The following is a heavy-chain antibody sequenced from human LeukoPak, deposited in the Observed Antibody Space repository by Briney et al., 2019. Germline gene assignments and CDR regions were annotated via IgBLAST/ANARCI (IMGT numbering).Heavy chain of an antibody. V-gene: IGHV3-33*01. J-gene: IGHJ6*02. Sequence: GGSLRLSCAASGFTFSSFGMHWVRQAPGKGLEWVAVIWYDASNKYYADSVKGRFTISRDNSKNTLYLQMNSLRAEDTAVYYCAREFRDIVVVPAAIPRYYYYGMDVWGQGTTVTVSS. CDR1: GFTFSSFG. D-gene: IGHD2-2*01. CDR3: AREFRDIVVVPAAIPRYYYYGMDV. CDR2: IWYDASNK.